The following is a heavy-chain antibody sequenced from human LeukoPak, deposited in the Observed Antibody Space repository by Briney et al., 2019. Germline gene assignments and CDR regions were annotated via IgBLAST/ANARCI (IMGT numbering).Heavy chain of an antibody. J-gene: IGHJ3*01. CDR2: INSDGTNT. Sequence: GGSLRLSCAASEFTFSTYCMHWVRQAPGKGLVWVSRINSDGTNTDYADFVKGRFTISRDNAKNTLYMQMNSLRVDDTAVYYCVREASGVSSSAFDVWGQGTMVTVSS. D-gene: IGHD1-26*01. CDR3: VREASGVSSSAFDV. CDR1: EFTFSTYC. V-gene: IGHV3-74*01.